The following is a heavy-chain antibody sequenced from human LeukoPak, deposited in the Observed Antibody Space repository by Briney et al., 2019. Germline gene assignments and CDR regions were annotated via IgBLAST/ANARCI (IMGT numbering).Heavy chain of an antibody. CDR2: INPKSGDT. V-gene: IGHV1-2*02. CDR1: GYSFIGYY. J-gene: IGHJ4*02. D-gene: IGHD3-3*01. CDR3: ARDFDDFWSGYNNYFDC. Sequence: SVKVSCKASGYSFIGYYLHWVRQAPGQGLEWMGWINPKSGDTNYAQKFQGRVTMTRDTSINTAYMDLSSLRSDDTAVYYCARDFDDFWSGYNNYFDCWGQGTLVSVSS.